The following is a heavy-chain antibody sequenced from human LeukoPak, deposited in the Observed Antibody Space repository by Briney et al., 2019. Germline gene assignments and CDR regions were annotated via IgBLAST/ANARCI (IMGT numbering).Heavy chain of an antibody. V-gene: IGHV3-30*18. CDR3: AKSRAVWEPHPSSYYFDY. D-gene: IGHD1-26*01. CDR1: GFTFSSYG. J-gene: IGHJ4*02. Sequence: HSGGSLRLSCAASGFTFSSYGMHWVRQAPGKGLEWVAVISYDGSNKYYADSVKGRFTISRDNSKNTLYLQMNSLRAEDTAVYYCAKSRAVWEPHPSSYYFDYWGQGTLVTVSS. CDR2: ISYDGSNK.